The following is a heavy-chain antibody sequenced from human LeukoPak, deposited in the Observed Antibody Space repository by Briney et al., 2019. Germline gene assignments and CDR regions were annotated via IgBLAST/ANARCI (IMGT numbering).Heavy chain of an antibody. CDR2: IRSKAYGGTT. D-gene: IGHD3-10*01. V-gene: IGHV3-49*04. J-gene: IGHJ5*02. Sequence: PGGSLRLSCAASGFTFSSYAMSWVRQAPGKGLEWVGFIRSKAYGGTTEYAASVKGRFTISRDDSKSIAYLQMNSLKTEDTAVYYCTRDEGFGELLKYNWFDPWGQGTLVTVSS. CDR1: GFTFSSYA. CDR3: TRDEGFGELLKYNWFDP.